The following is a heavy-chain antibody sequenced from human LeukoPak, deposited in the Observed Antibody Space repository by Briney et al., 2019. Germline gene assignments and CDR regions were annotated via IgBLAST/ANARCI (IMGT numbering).Heavy chain of an antibody. Sequence: GGSLRLSCAASGFTVSSNYMSWVRQAPGKGLEWVSVIYSGGSTYYADSVKGRFTISRDNSKNTLYLQMNSLRAEDTAVYYCAKDLGGELSYYFDYWGQGTLVTVSS. D-gene: IGHD1-26*01. J-gene: IGHJ4*02. CDR1: GFTVSSNY. V-gene: IGHV3-53*05. CDR2: IYSGGST. CDR3: AKDLGGELSYYFDY.